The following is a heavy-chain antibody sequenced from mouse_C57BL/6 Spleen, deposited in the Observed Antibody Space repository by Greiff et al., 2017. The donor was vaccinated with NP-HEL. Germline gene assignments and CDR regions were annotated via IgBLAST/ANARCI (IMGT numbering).Heavy chain of an antibody. V-gene: IGHV2-2*01. J-gene: IGHJ2*01. CDR2: IWSGGST. Sequence: QVQLQQSGPGLVQPSQSLSITCTVSGFSLTSYGVHWVRQSPGKGLEWLGVIWSGGSTDYNAAFISRLSISKDNSKSQVFFKMNSLQADDTAIYYCARVPPTGTGDYFDYWGQGTTLTVSS. D-gene: IGHD4-1*02. CDR3: ARVPPTGTGDYFDY. CDR1: GFSLTSYG.